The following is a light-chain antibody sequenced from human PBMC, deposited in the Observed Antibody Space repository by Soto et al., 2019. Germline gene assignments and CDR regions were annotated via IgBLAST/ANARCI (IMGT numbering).Light chain of an antibody. CDR1: QDITNY. CDR3: QHRSNWPLT. J-gene: IGKJ4*01. V-gene: IGKV1-33*01. Sequence: DIQMTQSPSSPSASVVDRFTITCQASQDITNYLNWYQQKPGKAPNLLIYKASTLASGVPSRFSGSGSGTEFTLTINSLQPDDFAVYYCQHRSNWPLTFGGGTKVDIK. CDR2: KAS.